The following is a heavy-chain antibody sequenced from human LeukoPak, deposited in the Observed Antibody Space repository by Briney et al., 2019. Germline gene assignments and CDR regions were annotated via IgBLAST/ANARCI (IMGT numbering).Heavy chain of an antibody. D-gene: IGHD3-3*01. CDR3: VRGRPTYRSWSGSSLIGP. V-gene: IGHV1-46*01. Sequence: GASVKVSCKASGYTFTSYYMHWVRQAPGQGLEWMGIINPNGGSASNAQKFQGRVTMTRDMSTSTVYMELSSLRSEDTAVYYCVRGRPTYRSWSGSSLIGPWGQGTLVTVSS. J-gene: IGHJ5*02. CDR1: GYTFTSYY. CDR2: INPNGGSA.